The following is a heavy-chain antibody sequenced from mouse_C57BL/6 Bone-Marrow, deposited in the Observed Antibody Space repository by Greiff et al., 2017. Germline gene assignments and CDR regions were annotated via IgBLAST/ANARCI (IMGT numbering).Heavy chain of an antibody. D-gene: IGHD1-1*01. CDR1: GYTFTDYY. Sequence: VQVVESGPELVKPGASVKISCKASGYTFTDYYINWVKQRPGQGLEWIGWIFPGSGSTYYNEKFKGKATLTVDKSSSTAYMLLSSLTSEDSAVYFCAREPNYYGSSYQFAYWGQGTLVTVSA. V-gene: IGHV1-75*01. CDR2: IFPGSGST. J-gene: IGHJ3*01. CDR3: AREPNYYGSSYQFAY.